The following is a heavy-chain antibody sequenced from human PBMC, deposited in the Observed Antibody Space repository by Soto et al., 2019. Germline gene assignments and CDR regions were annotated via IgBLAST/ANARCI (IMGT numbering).Heavy chain of an antibody. V-gene: IGHV3-23*01. CDR1: GFTFSSYA. CDR2: ISGSGGST. D-gene: IGHD1-1*01. J-gene: IGHJ6*02. Sequence: VGSLRLSCAASGFTFSSYAMSWVRQAPGKGLEWVSAISGSGGSTYYADSVKGRFTISRDNSKNTLYTQMNSLRAEDTAVYYCAKANSPRDYYYGMDVWGQGTKVTVSS. CDR3: AKANSPRDYYYGMDV.